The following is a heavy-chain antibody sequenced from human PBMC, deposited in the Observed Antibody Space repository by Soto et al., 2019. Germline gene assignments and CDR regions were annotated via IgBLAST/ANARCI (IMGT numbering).Heavy chain of an antibody. D-gene: IGHD3-3*01. Sequence: GESLKISCKGSGYSFTSYWISWVRQMPGKGLEWMGRIDPSDSYTNYSPSFQGHVTISADKSISTAYLQWSSLKASGTAMYYCARETYYDFWSGYPDSYYYGMDVWGQGTTVTVSS. CDR2: IDPSDSYT. V-gene: IGHV5-10-1*01. J-gene: IGHJ6*02. CDR1: GYSFTSYW. CDR3: ARETYYDFWSGYPDSYYYGMDV.